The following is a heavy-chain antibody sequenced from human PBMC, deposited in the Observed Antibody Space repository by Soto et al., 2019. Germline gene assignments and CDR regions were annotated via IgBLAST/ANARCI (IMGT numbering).Heavy chain of an antibody. J-gene: IGHJ4*02. CDR2: INPSGGST. Sequence: SVEVSFQAWGYLFYSKYINRVRRGLVQGLEWMGIINPSGGSTSYAQKFQGRVTMTRDTSTSTVYMELSSLRSEDTAVYYCARDQHDSSPSSYFDYWGQGTLVTVSS. CDR3: ARDQHDSSPSSYFDY. CDR1: GYLFYSKY. V-gene: IGHV1-46*02. D-gene: IGHD3-22*01.